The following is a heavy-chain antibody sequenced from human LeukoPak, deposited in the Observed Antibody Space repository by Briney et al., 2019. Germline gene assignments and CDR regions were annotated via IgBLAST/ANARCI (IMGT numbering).Heavy chain of an antibody. V-gene: IGHV3-23*01. CDR3: AKGSQWLARVWYFDL. D-gene: IGHD6-19*01. J-gene: IGHJ2*01. Sequence: GGSLRLSCAASGFTFSRYAMSWVRQAPGKGLERVSDISVSGGSIYCADSVEGRFTMSRDNSKNTLYLQMSSLRAEDTALYYCAKGSQWLARVWYFDLWGRGTLVTVSS. CDR1: GFTFSRYA. CDR2: ISVSGGSI.